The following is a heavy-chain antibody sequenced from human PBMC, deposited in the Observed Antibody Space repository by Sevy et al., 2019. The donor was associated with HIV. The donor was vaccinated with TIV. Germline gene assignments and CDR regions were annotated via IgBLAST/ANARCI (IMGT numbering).Heavy chain of an antibody. CDR2: ISWKSGNI. J-gene: IGHJ5*02. D-gene: IGHD6-13*01. V-gene: IGHV3-9*01. Sequence: GGSLRLSCAASGFTFDDYAMHWVRQAPGKGLEWVSGISWKSGNIGYAGSVKGRFTISRDNAKNSLYLQMNSLRADDTALYYCAKEVYGGIAAAGTGEFDPWGQGTLVTVSS. CDR1: GFTFDDYA. CDR3: AKEVYGGIAAAGTGEFDP.